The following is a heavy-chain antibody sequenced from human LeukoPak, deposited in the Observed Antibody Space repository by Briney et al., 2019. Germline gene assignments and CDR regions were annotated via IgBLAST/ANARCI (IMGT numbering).Heavy chain of an antibody. Sequence: SETLSLTCAVYGGSFSGYYWSWIRQPPGKGLEWIGSIYYSGSTYYNPSLKSRVTISVDTSKNQFSLKLSSVTAADTAVYYCARLRGSYDILTGYSYYFDYWGQGTLVTVSS. J-gene: IGHJ4*02. CDR2: IYYSGST. V-gene: IGHV4-34*01. CDR3: ARLRGSYDILTGYSYYFDY. CDR1: GGSFSGYY. D-gene: IGHD3-9*01.